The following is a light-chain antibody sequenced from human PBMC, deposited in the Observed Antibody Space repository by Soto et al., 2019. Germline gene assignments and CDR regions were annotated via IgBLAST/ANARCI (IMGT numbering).Light chain of an antibody. CDR1: QGISSY. CDR2: AAS. CDR3: QQYYSYPLT. Sequence: AIRMTQSPSSFSASTGDRVTITCRASQGISSYLAWYQQKPGKAPKLLIYAASTLQSGVPSRFSGSGSGTDFTLTISCLQSEDFATYYCQQYYSYPLTFGGGTQVESK. V-gene: IGKV1-8*01. J-gene: IGKJ4*01.